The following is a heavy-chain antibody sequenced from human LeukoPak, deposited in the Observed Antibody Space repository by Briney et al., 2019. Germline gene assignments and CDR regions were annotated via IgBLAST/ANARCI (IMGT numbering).Heavy chain of an antibody. J-gene: IGHJ4*02. CDR1: GGSISSGGYS. V-gene: IGHV4-30-2*01. CDR2: IYHSGST. CDR3: ARYCSSTSCYFFDY. Sequence: SQTLSLTCAVSGGSISSGGYSWSWIRQPPGKGLEWIEYIYHSGSTYYNPSLKSRVTISVDRSKNQFSLKLSSVTAADTAVYYCARYCSSTSCYFFDYWGQGTLVTVSS. D-gene: IGHD2-2*01.